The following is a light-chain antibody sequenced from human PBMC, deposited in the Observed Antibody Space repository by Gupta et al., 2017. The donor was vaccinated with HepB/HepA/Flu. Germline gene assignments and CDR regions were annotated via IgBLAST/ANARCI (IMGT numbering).Light chain of an antibody. J-gene: IGKJ4*01. CDR2: WAS. V-gene: IGKV4-1*01. CDR3: QQDYSTPLT. CDR1: QSVLYSSNNKNY. Sequence: DIVMTQSPDSLAVSLGERATINCKSSQSVLYSSNNKNYLAWYQQKPGQPPKQLIYWASTRESGVPNRFSGSGSGTDFTLTISSLQAEDVAVYYCQQDYSTPLTFGGGTKVEIK.